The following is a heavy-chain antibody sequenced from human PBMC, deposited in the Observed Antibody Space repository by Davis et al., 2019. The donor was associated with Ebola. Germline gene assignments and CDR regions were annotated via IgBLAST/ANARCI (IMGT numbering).Heavy chain of an antibody. CDR3: ASHSYYYGSGSYYYYYGMDV. CDR1: GFTFSSYA. J-gene: IGHJ6*02. V-gene: IGHV3-23*01. D-gene: IGHD3-10*01. CDR2: ISGSGGST. Sequence: PGGSLRLSCAASGFTFSSYAMSWVRQAPGKGLEWVSAISGSGGSTYYADSVKGRFTISRENSKNTLYLQMNSLRAEDTAVYYCASHSYYYGSGSYYYYYGMDVWGQGTTVTVSS.